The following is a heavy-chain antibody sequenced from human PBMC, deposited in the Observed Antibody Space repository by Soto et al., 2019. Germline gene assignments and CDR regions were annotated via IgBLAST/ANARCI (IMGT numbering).Heavy chain of an antibody. D-gene: IGHD3-10*01. J-gene: IGHJ4*02. CDR2: FDPEDGET. Sequence: XSVKVSCEVSGYTLTELSMHWVRQAPGKGLEWMGGFDPEDGETIYAQKFQGRVTMTEDTSTDTAYMELSSLRSEDTAVYYCAKRLGLLGAYDYWGQGTLVTVSS. CDR1: GYTLTELS. V-gene: IGHV1-24*01. CDR3: AKRLGLLGAYDY.